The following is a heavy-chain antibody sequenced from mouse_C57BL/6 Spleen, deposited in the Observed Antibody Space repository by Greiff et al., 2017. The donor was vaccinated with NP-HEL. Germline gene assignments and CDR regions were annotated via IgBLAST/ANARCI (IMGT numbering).Heavy chain of an antibody. V-gene: IGHV5-12*01. CDR3: ARHNHGDWYFDV. CDR2: ISNGGGST. Sequence: EVMLVESGGGLVQPGGSLKLSCAASGFTFSDYYMYWVRQTPDKRLEWVAYISNGGGSTYYPDTVKGRFTISRDNAKNTLYLQMSRLKSEDKAMYYCARHNHGDWYFDVWGTGTTVTVSS. CDR1: GFTFSDYY. J-gene: IGHJ1*03.